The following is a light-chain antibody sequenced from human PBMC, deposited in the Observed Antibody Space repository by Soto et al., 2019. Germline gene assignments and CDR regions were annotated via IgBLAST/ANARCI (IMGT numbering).Light chain of an antibody. CDR2: GAS. Sequence: EIVLTQSPGTLSLSTGERATLSCRANQSVTSSYLAWYQHKPGQAPRLLIYGASSRATGIPDRFSGSGSGTDFTLTISRLEPEDFAVYYCQHYGSSPKRTFGQGTKVEIK. V-gene: IGKV3-20*01. CDR3: QHYGSSPKRT. CDR1: QSVTSSY. J-gene: IGKJ1*01.